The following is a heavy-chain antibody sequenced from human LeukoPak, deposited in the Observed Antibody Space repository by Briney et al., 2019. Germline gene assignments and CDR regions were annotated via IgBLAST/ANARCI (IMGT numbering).Heavy chain of an antibody. V-gene: IGHV4-38-2*02. D-gene: IGHD6-6*01. CDR2: VYHGGSS. CDR1: GYSISSGFY. CDR3: ARRVGSSDCFDY. Sequence: SETLSLTCTVSGYSISSGFYWGWIRQPPGKGLEWIGNVYHGGSSYYNPSLKSRVTISVDTSKSQSSLNLYSVTAADTAVYYCARRVGSSDCFDYWGQGTLVTVSS. J-gene: IGHJ4*02.